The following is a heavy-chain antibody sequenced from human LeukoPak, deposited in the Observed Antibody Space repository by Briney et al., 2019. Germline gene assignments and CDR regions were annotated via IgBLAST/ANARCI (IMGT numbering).Heavy chain of an antibody. V-gene: IGHV1-8*01. D-gene: IGHD6-6*01. CDR3: ARARNLVRAYFDY. CDR2: MNPNSGNT. CDR1: GYTFTSYD. Sequence: GASVKVSCKASGYTFTSYDINWVRQATGQGLEWMGWMNPNSGNTGYAQKFQGRVTMTRNTSISTAYMELSSLRSEGTAVYYCARARNLVRAYFDYWGQGTLVTVSS. J-gene: IGHJ4*02.